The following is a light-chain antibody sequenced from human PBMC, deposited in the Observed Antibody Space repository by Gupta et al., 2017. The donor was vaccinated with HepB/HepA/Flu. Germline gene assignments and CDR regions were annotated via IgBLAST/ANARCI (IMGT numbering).Light chain of an antibody. Sequence: EIVMTQSPATLSVSPGERATLSCRASQSVNNNLAWYQQRPGQAPSLLIYGASTRATGIPARFSESGSGTEFTLTISSLQSEDFAIYYCQQYDNGPPLTFGGGTKVEIK. CDR3: QQYDNGPPLT. CDR1: QSVNNN. CDR2: GAS. J-gene: IGKJ4*01. V-gene: IGKV3-15*01.